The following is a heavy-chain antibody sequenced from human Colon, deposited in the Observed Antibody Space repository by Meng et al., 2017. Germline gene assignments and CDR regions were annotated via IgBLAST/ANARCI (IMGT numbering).Heavy chain of an antibody. CDR1: GGYFRGFY. D-gene: IGHD4-17*01. CDR3: ATGLRHGDWFDP. CDR2: RDHFGIS. J-gene: IGHJ5*02. Sequence: VDRPLRGPGLLLPQPTLSLPCAVAGGYFRGFYRSWLRKPPGKGLEWIGERDHFGISNYNSSLKGRLTMSVDTSKKQISLTLTSVTAADTAVYYCATGLRHGDWFDPWGPGTLVTVSS. V-gene: IGHV4-34*02.